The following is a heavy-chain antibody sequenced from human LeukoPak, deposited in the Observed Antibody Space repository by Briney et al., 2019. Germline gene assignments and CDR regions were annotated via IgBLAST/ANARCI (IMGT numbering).Heavy chain of an antibody. CDR1: GFTLSFFA. Sequence: TGGSLRLSCAASGFTLSFFAMSWVRQAPGKGLQWVSSITSIGDGTYYADSVKGRFTISRDNPENMLYLQMDSLRVEDTAVYFCAKDRPNYYGSNGHYYRRDGDYWGQGTLVAVSS. D-gene: IGHD3-22*01. CDR2: ITSIGDGT. CDR3: AKDRPNYYGSNGHYYRRDGDY. J-gene: IGHJ4*02. V-gene: IGHV3-23*01.